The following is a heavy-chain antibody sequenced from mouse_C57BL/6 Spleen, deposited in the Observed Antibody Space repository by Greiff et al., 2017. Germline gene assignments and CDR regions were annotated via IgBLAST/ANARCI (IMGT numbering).Heavy chain of an antibody. CDR3: ASGVYGSSPYYAMDY. D-gene: IGHD1-1*01. Sequence: DVQLVESGAELVKPGASVKLSCTASGFNIKDYYMHWVKQRTEQGLEWIGRIDPEDGETKYAPKFQGKATITADTSSNTAYLQLSSLTSEDTAVYYCASGVYGSSPYYAMDYWGQGTSVTVSS. J-gene: IGHJ4*01. CDR1: GFNIKDYY. V-gene: IGHV14-2*01. CDR2: IDPEDGET.